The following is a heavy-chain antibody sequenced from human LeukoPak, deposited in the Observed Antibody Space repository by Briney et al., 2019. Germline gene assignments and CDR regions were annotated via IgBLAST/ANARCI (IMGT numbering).Heavy chain of an antibody. CDR1: GGSIPISTYY. D-gene: IGHD2-2*01. CDR3: ARVSIVVVPAAAWGYYYYMDV. J-gene: IGHJ6*03. V-gene: IGHV4-39*07. Sequence: SETLSLTCTVSGGSIPISTYYWGWIRQPPGKGLEWIGEIYHSGSTNYNPSLKSRVTISVDKSKNQFSLKLSSVTAADTAVYYCARVSIVVVPAAAWGYYYYMDVWGKGTTVTVSS. CDR2: IYHSGST.